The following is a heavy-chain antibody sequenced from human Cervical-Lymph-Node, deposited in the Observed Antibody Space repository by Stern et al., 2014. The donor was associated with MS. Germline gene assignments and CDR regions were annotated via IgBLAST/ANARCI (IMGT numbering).Heavy chain of an antibody. J-gene: IGHJ4*02. CDR3: ARGQLWSYFDY. Sequence: QLQLQESGPGLVKPSQTLSLTCTVSGGSISSGSYYWSWIRQPAGKGLEWIGRIYTSGSTNYNPSLKSRITISVDTSKTHFSLKLSSVTAADTAVYYCARGQLWSYFDYWGQGTLVTVSS. CDR2: IYTSGST. CDR1: GGSISSGSYY. D-gene: IGHD5-18*01. V-gene: IGHV4-61*02.